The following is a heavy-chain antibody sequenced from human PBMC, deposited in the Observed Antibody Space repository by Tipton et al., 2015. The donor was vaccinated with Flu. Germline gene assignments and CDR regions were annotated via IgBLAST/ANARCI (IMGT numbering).Heavy chain of an antibody. CDR3: ARDGDYGLIA. Sequence: GLVKPSETLSLTCGVSGDSIRSSNYYWGWIRQPPGKGLEWIGNIHRSGYTYHNPSLKSRVTISVDSSKNQFSLRLSSVTAADTAVYYCARDGDYGLIAWGQGSLVTVSS. V-gene: IGHV4-39*07. CDR2: IHRSGYT. D-gene: IGHD4-17*01. J-gene: IGHJ5*02. CDR1: GDSIRSSNYY.